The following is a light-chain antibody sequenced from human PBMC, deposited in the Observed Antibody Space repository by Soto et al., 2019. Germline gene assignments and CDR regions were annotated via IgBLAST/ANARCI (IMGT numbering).Light chain of an antibody. V-gene: IGKV3-11*01. Sequence: EIVLPQSPATLFLSPGERATLSCRASQSVSSYLAWYQQKPGQAPRLLIYDASNRATGIPARFSGSGSGTDFTLTISSLEPEDFAVYYCQQRSNWPFFGGGTKV. J-gene: IGKJ4*01. CDR3: QQRSNWPF. CDR1: QSVSSY. CDR2: DAS.